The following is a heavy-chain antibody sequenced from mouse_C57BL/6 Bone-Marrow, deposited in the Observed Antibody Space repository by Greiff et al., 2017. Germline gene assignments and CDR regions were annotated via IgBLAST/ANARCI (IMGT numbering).Heavy chain of an antibody. Sequence: QVQLKESGPGLVAPSQSLSITCTVSGFSLTSYAISWVRQPPGKGLEWLGVIWTGGGTNYNSALKSRPSISKDNSKSQVFLKMNSLQTDDTARYYCARNRGYYYGSSPYYAMEYWGQGTSVTVSS. J-gene: IGHJ4*01. V-gene: IGHV2-9-1*01. CDR1: GFSLTSYA. CDR3: ARNRGYYYGSSPYYAMEY. D-gene: IGHD1-1*01. CDR2: IWTGGGT.